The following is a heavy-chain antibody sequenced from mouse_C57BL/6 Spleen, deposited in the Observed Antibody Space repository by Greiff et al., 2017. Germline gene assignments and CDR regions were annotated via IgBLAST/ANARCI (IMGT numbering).Heavy chain of an antibody. Sequence: QVQLQQPGAELVRPGSSVKLSCKASGYTFTSYWMHWVKQRPIQGLEWIGNIDPSDSETHYTQKFKDKATLTVDKSSSTAYMQLSSLTAEDAAVYYCARSEDYYWYFDVWGTGTTVTVSS. CDR2: IDPSDSET. J-gene: IGHJ1*03. CDR1: GYTFTSYW. D-gene: IGHD2-4*01. CDR3: ARSEDYYWYFDV. V-gene: IGHV1-52*01.